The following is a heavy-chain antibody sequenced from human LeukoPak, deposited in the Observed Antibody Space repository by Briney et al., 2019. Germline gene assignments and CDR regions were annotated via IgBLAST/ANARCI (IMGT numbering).Heavy chain of an antibody. CDR3: AREYHYDILTGYYYFDY. D-gene: IGHD3-9*01. CDR1: GGSISSSSYY. V-gene: IGHV4-39*07. Sequence: SETLFLTCTVSGGSISSSSYYWGWTRQPPGKGLEWIGSIYYSGSTYYNPSLKSRVTISVDTSKNQFSLKLSSVTAADTAVYYCAREYHYDILTGYYYFDYWGQGTLVTVSS. J-gene: IGHJ4*02. CDR2: IYYSGST.